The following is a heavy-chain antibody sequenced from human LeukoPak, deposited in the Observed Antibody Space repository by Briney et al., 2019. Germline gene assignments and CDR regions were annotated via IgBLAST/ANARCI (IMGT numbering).Heavy chain of an antibody. CDR1: GFIFSSYW. D-gene: IGHD7-27*01. CDR2: MNSDGSST. V-gene: IGHV3-74*01. J-gene: IGHJ4*02. CDR3: VRDLVYGTGDQRFDY. Sequence: GGALRLSCTASGFIFSSYWMHWVRQPPGKGLEWVSRMNSDGSSTNYADSVKGRLTISRDNAKNTLYLQMNGLRVEDTAVYYCVRDLVYGTGDQRFDYWGQGTLVTVS.